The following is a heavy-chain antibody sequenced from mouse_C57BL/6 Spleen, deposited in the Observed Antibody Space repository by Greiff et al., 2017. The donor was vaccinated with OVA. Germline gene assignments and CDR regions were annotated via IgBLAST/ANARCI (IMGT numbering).Heavy chain of an antibody. D-gene: IGHD1-1*01. CDR3: ARCYYGSNFYWYFDV. CDR2: IDPSDSYT. V-gene: IGHV1-59*01. CDR1: GYTFTSSW. J-gene: IGHJ1*03. Sequence: QVQLKQPGAELVRPGTSVKLSCKASGYTFTSSWMHWVTQRPGQGLEWIGVIDPSDSYTNYNQKFKGKAQLTADTSSSTAYMQLSSLTSEDSAVYYCARCYYGSNFYWYFDVWGTGTTVTVSS.